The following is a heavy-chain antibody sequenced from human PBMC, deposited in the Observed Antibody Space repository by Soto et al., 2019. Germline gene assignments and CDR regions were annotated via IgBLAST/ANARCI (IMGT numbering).Heavy chain of an antibody. CDR3: AGASNYNYACEY. V-gene: IGHV3-53*01. CDR2: IFSGGMT. J-gene: IGHJ4*02. D-gene: IGHD1-1*01. CDR1: GFTVKGNY. Sequence: LRLSCAPSGFTVKGNYVGWARQASGKGMEWVSIIFSGGMTYYTDSVKGRFTISKDTSKNTLSLQMNSLRADDTAVYFCAGASNYNYACEYWGLGTPVTVSS.